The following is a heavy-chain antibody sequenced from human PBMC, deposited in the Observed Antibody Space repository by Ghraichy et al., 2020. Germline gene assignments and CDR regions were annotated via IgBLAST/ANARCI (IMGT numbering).Heavy chain of an antibody. Sequence: SETLSLTCTVSGGSVNSGLYYWSWIRQPPGKGLEWIGYIYYSGSTNYNPSLKSRVTISVDTSKTQFSLKLSSVTAADTAVYYCTRALGSGSRYGMDVWGQGTTVTVSS. D-gene: IGHD3-10*01. J-gene: IGHJ6*02. CDR2: IYYSGST. CDR3: TRALGSGSRYGMDV. V-gene: IGHV4-61*01. CDR1: GGSVNSGLYY.